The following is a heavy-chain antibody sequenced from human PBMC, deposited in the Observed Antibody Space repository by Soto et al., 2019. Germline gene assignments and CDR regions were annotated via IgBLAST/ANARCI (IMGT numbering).Heavy chain of an antibody. CDR3: AKDYLGSSNVFDA. D-gene: IGHD2-2*01. CDR1: GXTFISYW. J-gene: IGHJ3*01. V-gene: IGHV3-30*18. Sequence: GSLRLSCAASGXTFISYWMHWVRQAPGKGLQWVAFISYEGNSKNYVESVKGRFFISRDKINNVVYLHMNSLRAEDTALYYCAKDYLGSSNVFDAWGRGTVVTVSS. CDR2: ISYEGNSK.